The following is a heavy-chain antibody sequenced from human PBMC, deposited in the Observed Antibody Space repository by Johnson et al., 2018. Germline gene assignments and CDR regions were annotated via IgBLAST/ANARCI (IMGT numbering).Heavy chain of an antibody. V-gene: IGHV3-48*01. D-gene: IGHD6-19*01. J-gene: IGHJ3*02. CDR1: GFTFSRYS. Sequence: EVQLVESGGGLVQPGGSLRLSCAAFGFTFSRYSMNWVRQAPGKGLEWVSYISSSSSTIYYADSVKGRFTISRDNAKNSLYLQMNSLRAEDTAVYYCARDQLGQCLALASVQDIWGQGTMVTVSS. CDR3: ARDQLGQCLALASVQDI. CDR2: ISSSSSTI.